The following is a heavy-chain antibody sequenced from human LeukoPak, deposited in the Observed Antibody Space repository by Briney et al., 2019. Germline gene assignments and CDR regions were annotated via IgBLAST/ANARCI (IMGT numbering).Heavy chain of an antibody. CDR1: GFTFSRYA. CDR3: ARFNSGVDY. V-gene: IGHV3-23*01. D-gene: IGHD4-23*01. CDR2: ISGSGDST. Sequence: GGSLRLSCAASGFTFSRYAISWVRQAPGKGLEWVSAISGSGDSTYYADSVRGRFTISRDNSKNTLYLQMNSLRAEDTAVYYCARFNSGVDYWGQGTLVTVSS. J-gene: IGHJ4*02.